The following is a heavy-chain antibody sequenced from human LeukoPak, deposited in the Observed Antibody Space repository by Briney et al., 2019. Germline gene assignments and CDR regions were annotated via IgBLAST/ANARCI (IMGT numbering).Heavy chain of an antibody. Sequence: SETLSLTCTVSGGSISSYYWSWIRQPPGKGLEWIGYIYYSGSTNYNPSLKSRVTISVDTSKNQFSLKLSSVTAADTAVYYCARAALWFGELPNGYWGQGTLVTVSS. D-gene: IGHD3-10*01. CDR2: IYYSGST. CDR1: GGSISSYY. V-gene: IGHV4-59*01. CDR3: ARAALWFGELPNGY. J-gene: IGHJ4*02.